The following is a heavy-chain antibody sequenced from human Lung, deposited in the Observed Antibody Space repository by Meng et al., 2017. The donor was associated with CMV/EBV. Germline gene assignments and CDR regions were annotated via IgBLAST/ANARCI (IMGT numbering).Heavy chain of an antibody. J-gene: IGHJ4*02. V-gene: IGHV3-21*01. CDR1: GFIFSDYS. D-gene: IGHD2-2*01. Sequence: GGSXRLXCTASGFIFSDYSMSWVRQAPGKGLEWVSSISSSSIHIYYADSTKGRFTISRDNAKKSLYLQMNSLRAEDTAVYYCARGRGYCSSTNCYQNFDYWXQGTLVT. CDR3: ARGRGYCSSTNCYQNFDY. CDR2: ISSSSIHI.